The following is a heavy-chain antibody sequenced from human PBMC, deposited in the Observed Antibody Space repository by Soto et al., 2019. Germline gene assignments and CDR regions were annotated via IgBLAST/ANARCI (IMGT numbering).Heavy chain of an antibody. CDR2: ISYTGST. Sequence: SETLSLTCSVSGGSVTGGTFFWSWIRQPPGKGLEWIGYISYTGSTNYNPSLKSRVTISTDTSKNQFSLKLSSVTAADTAIYYCARGDALNWFDPWGQGTLVTVSS. J-gene: IGHJ5*02. V-gene: IGHV4-61*01. CDR3: ARGDALNWFDP. CDR1: GGSVTGGTFF.